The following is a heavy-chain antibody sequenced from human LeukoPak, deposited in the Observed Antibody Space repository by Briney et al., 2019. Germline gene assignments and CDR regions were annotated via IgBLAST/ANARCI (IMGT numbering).Heavy chain of an antibody. CDR2: IIPIFGIA. J-gene: IGHJ4*02. Sequence: ASVKVSCKASGGTFSSYAISWVRQAPGQGLEWMGRIIPIFGIANYAQKFQGRVTITADKSTSTAYMELSSLRSEDTAVYYCAGAGGPYYYVSSGYYENFDYWGQGTLVTVSS. CDR3: AGAGGPYYYVSSGYYENFDY. V-gene: IGHV1-69*04. CDR1: GGTFSSYA. D-gene: IGHD3-22*01.